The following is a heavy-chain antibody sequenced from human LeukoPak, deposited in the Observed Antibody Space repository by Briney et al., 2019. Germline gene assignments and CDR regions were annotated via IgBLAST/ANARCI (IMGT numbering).Heavy chain of an antibody. V-gene: IGHV5-51*01. CDR3: ARAYYCGGGSCKLEY. Sequence: GESLKISCQGSGYSFNTYWIAWVRQVPGKGLEWMGIIYPGDSDTKYSPSFQSQITISADKSINTAYLRWSSLKASDTAMYYCARAYYCGGGSCKLEYWGQGTLVTVSS. D-gene: IGHD2-15*01. J-gene: IGHJ4*02. CDR2: IYPGDSDT. CDR1: GYSFNTYW.